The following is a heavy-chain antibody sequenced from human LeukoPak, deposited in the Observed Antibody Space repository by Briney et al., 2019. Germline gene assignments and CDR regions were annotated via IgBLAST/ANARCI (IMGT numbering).Heavy chain of an antibody. Sequence: PGGSLRLSCAASGFTFRSYGMSWVRQAPGKGLEWVSGISGGGGDTYYVDSVKGRFTISRDNSKNTLDLQMNSLRAEDTAVYYCVKCVITVFGVAPPPYYFDYWSQGNLVTVSS. CDR1: GFTFRSYG. D-gene: IGHD3-3*01. V-gene: IGHV3-23*01. CDR3: VKCVITVFGVAPPPYYFDY. CDR2: ISGGGGDT. J-gene: IGHJ4*02.